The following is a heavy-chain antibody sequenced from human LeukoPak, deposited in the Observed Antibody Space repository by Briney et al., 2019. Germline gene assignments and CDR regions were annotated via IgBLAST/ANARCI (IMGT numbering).Heavy chain of an antibody. J-gene: IGHJ3*01. CDR2: IGSSSSTI. D-gene: IGHD2-15*01. CDR1: GFTFSSYD. Sequence: GGSLRLSCAASGFTFSSYDMNWVRLAPGKGLEWVSYIGSSSSTIYYADSVKGRFTISRDNAKNSLYLQMNSLRAEDTAVYYCARDQVAETHLNDAFDFWAKGKRVTVFS. V-gene: IGHV3-48*01. CDR3: ARDQVAETHLNDAFDF.